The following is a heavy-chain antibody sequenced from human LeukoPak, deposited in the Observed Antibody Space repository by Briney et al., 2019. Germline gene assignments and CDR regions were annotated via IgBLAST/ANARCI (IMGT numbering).Heavy chain of an antibody. CDR1: GITLSNYR. CDR3: AKRGVVIRVILVGFHKEAYYFDS. Sequence: GGSLRLSCAASGITLSNYRMSWVRQAPGKGLEWVSGISGSGGKTYYAVSVKGRFTISRDNSKNTLYLQMNSLRAEDTAVYFCAKRGVVIRVILVGFHKEAYYFDSWGQGALVTVSS. D-gene: IGHD3-22*01. CDR2: ISGSGGKT. J-gene: IGHJ4*02. V-gene: IGHV3-23*01.